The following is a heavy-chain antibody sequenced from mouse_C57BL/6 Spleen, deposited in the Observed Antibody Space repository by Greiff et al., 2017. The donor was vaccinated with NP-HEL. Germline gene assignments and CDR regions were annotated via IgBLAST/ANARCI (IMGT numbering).Heavy chain of an antibody. CDR2: ISSGSSTI. CDR3: ARPMVTTRAFAY. D-gene: IGHD2-1*01. V-gene: IGHV5-17*01. Sequence: VQLKESGGGLVKPGGSLKLSCAASGFTFSDYGMHWVRQAPEKGLEWVAYISSGSSTIYYADTVKGRFTISRDNAKNTLFLQMTSLRSEDTAMYYCARPMVTTRAFAYWGQGTLVTVSA. CDR1: GFTFSDYG. J-gene: IGHJ3*01.